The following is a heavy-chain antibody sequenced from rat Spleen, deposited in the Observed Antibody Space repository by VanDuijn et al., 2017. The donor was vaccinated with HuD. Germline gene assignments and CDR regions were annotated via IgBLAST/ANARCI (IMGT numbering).Heavy chain of an antibody. V-gene: IGHV5-22*01. Sequence: EVKLVESGGGLVQPGRSMKLSCAASGFTFSNYDMAWVRQAPKKGLEWVAYISYDGGTTYYRDSVKGRFTISRDNAKSTLYLQMNSLRSEDTATYYCTRAVAYWGQGVMVTVSS. CDR3: TRAVAY. CDR1: GFTFSNYD. J-gene: IGHJ2*01. CDR2: ISYDGGTT.